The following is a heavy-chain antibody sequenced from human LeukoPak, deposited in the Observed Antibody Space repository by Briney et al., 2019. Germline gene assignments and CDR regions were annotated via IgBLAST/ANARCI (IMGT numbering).Heavy chain of an antibody. V-gene: IGHV4-38-2*02. CDR3: ARWGSGGIELDY. J-gene: IGHJ4*02. CDR2: IYHSGST. D-gene: IGHD2-15*01. Sequence: SSETLSLTCTVSGYSISSGYYWGWIRQPPGKGLEWIGSIYHSGSTYYNPSLKSRVTISVDTSKNQFSLKLSSVTAADTAVYYCARWGSGGIELDYWGQGTLVTVSS. CDR1: GYSISSGYY.